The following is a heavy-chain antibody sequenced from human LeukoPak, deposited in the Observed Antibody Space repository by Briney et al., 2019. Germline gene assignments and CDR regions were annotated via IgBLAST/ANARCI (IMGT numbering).Heavy chain of an antibody. J-gene: IGHJ4*02. CDR3: AKGSKIRGVHYFDY. D-gene: IGHD3-10*01. CDR1: GFTFSSYA. Sequence: PGGSLRLSCAVSGFTFSSYAMSWVRQAPGKGQEWVSGISGGGGSTYYADSVKGRFTISRDNSKNTVYLQLSSLRAEDTAVYYCAKGSKIRGVHYFDYWGQGTLVTVSS. V-gene: IGHV3-23*01. CDR2: ISGGGGST.